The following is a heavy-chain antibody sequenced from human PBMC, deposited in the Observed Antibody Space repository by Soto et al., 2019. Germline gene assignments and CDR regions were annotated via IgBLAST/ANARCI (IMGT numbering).Heavy chain of an antibody. D-gene: IGHD3-22*01. V-gene: IGHV1-18*01. CDR1: GYTFTSYG. Sequence: SVKVSCKASGYTFTSYGISWVRQAPGQGLEWMGWISAYNGNTNYAQKLQGRVTMTTDTSTSTAYMELRSLRSDDTAVYYCARELYGSGYKIDYYYYYGMDVWGQGTTVTVSS. CDR3: ARELYGSGYKIDYYYYYGMDV. J-gene: IGHJ6*02. CDR2: ISAYNGNT.